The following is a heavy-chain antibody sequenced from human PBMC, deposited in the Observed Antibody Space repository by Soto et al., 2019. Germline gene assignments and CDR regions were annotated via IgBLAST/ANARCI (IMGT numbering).Heavy chain of an antibody. CDR1: GFTFSSYG. J-gene: IGHJ3*02. CDR3: ARGTYYDFWSGYYFDAFDI. D-gene: IGHD3-3*01. V-gene: IGHV3-33*01. CDR2: IWYDGSNK. Sequence: QVQLVESGGGVVQPGRSLRLSCAASGFTFSSYGMHWVRQAPGKGLEWVAVIWYDGSNKYYADSVKGRFTISRDNSKNTLDLQMNSLRAEDTAVYYCARGTYYDFWSGYYFDAFDIWGQGTMVTVAS.